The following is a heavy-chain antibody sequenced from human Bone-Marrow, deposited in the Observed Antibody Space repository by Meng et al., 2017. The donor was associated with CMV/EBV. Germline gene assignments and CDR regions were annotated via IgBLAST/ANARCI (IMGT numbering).Heavy chain of an antibody. J-gene: IGHJ6*02. CDR1: GGTFSSYA. Sequence: ASVKVSCKASGGTFSSYAISWVRQAPGQGLEWMGWINPNSGGTNYAQKFQGRVTMTRDTSISTAYMELSSLRSDDTAVYYCARDCSSSGCAPEVLYYYYYYGMDVWGQGTTVTVSS. D-gene: IGHD2-2*01. CDR3: ARDCSSSGCAPEVLYYYYYYGMDV. V-gene: IGHV1-2*02. CDR2: INPNSGGT.